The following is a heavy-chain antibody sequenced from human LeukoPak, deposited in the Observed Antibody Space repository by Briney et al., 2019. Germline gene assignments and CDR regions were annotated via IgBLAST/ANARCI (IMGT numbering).Heavy chain of an antibody. V-gene: IGHV3-53*01. Sequence: GGSLRLSCAASGFTVSSNYMSWVRQAPGKGLEWVSVIYSGGSTYYADSVKGRFTISRDNSKNTLYLQMNSLRAEDTALYYCARALPYGDYPPADWGQGTLVTVSS. D-gene: IGHD4-17*01. CDR2: IYSGGST. CDR1: GFTVSSNY. J-gene: IGHJ4*02. CDR3: ARALPYGDYPPAD.